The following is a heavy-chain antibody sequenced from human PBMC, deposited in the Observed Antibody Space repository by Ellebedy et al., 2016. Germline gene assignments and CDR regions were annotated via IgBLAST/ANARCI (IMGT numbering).Heavy chain of an antibody. CDR3: AGGWALHL. J-gene: IGHJ3*01. Sequence: SQTLSLTCAISGDSVSSNSAAWNWIRQSPSRGLEWLGRTYCRSKCNFDYAESLKSRITITPDTSKNEFSLHLNSVTPDDTAVYYCAGGWALHLWGQGTKVTVSS. CDR1: GDSVSSNSAA. V-gene: IGHV6-1*01. D-gene: IGHD3-16*01. CDR2: TYCRSKCNF.